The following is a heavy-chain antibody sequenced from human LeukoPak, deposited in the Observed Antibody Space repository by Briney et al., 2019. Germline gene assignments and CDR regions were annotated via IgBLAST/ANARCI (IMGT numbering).Heavy chain of an antibody. CDR3: ARAVADYYYAMDV. J-gene: IGHJ6*02. D-gene: IGHD4-23*01. V-gene: IGHV4-31*03. CDR2: IYYSGST. CDR1: GGSINSGGYY. Sequence: SETLSLTCTVSGGSINSGGYYWSWIRQNPGRGLEWIGYIYYSGSTYYNPSLKSRVTISVDTFKNQFSLKLSSVTAADAAVYYCARAVADYYYAMDVWGQGTTGTVSS.